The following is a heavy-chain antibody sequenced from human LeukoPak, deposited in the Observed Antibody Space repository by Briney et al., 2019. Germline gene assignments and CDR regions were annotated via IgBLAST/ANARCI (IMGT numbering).Heavy chain of an antibody. CDR3: ARDLGWNQYFDY. Sequence: GGSLRLSCAASGFTFSTYTMHWVRQAPGQGLEWMGIINPSGGSTSYAQKFQGRVTMTRDTSTSTVYMELSSLRSEDTAVYYCARDLGWNQYFDYWGQGTLVTVSS. V-gene: IGHV1-46*01. CDR1: GFTFSTYT. D-gene: IGHD1-14*01. J-gene: IGHJ4*02. CDR2: INPSGGST.